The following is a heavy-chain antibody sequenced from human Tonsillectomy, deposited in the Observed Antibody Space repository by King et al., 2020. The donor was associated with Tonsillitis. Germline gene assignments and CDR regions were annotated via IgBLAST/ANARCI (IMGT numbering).Heavy chain of an antibody. V-gene: IGHV4-31*03. CDR1: GDSISSDSSY. CDR3: AREVDY. J-gene: IGHJ4*02. CDR2: ISYSGST. Sequence: QVQLQESGPGLVRPSQTLTLTCTVSGDSISSDSSYWSWIRHHPRKGLEWIGYISYSGSTYYNPSLKSRVSISRDTFKNQFSLKLRSVTAADTAVYYCAREVDYWGQGTLVTVSS.